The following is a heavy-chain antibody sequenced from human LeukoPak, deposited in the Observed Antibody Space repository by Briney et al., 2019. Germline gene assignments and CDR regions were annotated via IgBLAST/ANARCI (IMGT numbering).Heavy chain of an antibody. CDR1: GGSFSGHY. CDR3: ARRTASRIDFWSGYSHGYYYMDV. V-gene: IGHV4-34*01. CDR2: INHSGST. J-gene: IGHJ6*03. D-gene: IGHD3-3*01. Sequence: PSETLSLTCAVYGGSFSGHYWSWIRQPPRKGLEWIGEINHSGSTNYNPSLKSRVTISVDTSKNQFSLKLSSVTAADTAVYYCARRTASRIDFWSGYSHGYYYMDVWGKGTTVTVSS.